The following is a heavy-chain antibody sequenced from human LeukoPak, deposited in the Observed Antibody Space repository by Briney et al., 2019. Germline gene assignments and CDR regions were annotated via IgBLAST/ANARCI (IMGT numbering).Heavy chain of an antibody. D-gene: IGHD3-10*01. V-gene: IGHV3-21*01. CDR3: ARSDGSGSFDYYGMDV. J-gene: IGHJ6*02. Sequence: SGGSLRLSCAASGFTFSSYAMSWVRQAPGKGLEWVSSISSSSSYIYYADSVKGRFTISRDNAKNSLYLQMNSLRAEDTAVYYCARSDGSGSFDYYGMDVWGQGTTATVSS. CDR2: ISSSSSYI. CDR1: GFTFSSYA.